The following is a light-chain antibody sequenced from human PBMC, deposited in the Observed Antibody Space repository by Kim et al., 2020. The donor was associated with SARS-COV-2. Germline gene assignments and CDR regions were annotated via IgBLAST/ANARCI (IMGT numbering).Light chain of an antibody. Sequence: ASVGERVTITCRASQSVGSWLAWYQATPGRAPKLLINDASTLESGVPSRFSGSGSGTEFTLTISSLQPDDFATYYCQQYNTYPWTFGQGTKVDIK. CDR3: QQYNTYPWT. J-gene: IGKJ1*01. CDR1: QSVGSW. CDR2: DAS. V-gene: IGKV1-5*03.